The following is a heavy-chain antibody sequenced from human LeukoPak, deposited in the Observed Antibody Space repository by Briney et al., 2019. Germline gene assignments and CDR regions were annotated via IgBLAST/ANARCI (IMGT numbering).Heavy chain of an antibody. Sequence: GGSLRLSCAASGFTFSSYAMSWVRQAPGKGLEWVSAISGSGGSTYYADSVKGRFTISRDNSKNTLYLQMNSLRAEDTAVYYCAKVSGYYYDSSEGHVYFDYWGQGTLVTVSS. CDR3: AKVSGYYYDSSEGHVYFDY. CDR1: GFTFSSYA. CDR2: ISGSGGST. J-gene: IGHJ4*02. D-gene: IGHD3-22*01. V-gene: IGHV3-23*01.